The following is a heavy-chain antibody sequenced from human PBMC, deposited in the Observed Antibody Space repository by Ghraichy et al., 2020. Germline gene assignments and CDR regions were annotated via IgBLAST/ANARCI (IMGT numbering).Heavy chain of an antibody. CDR1: GFTFSHHG. J-gene: IGHJ4*02. CDR2: VSSAGSVT. V-gene: IGHV3-30*18. CDR3: AKEGTLGVYSFDF. D-gene: IGHD3-10*01. Sequence: GESLNISCEASGFTFSHHGMHWVRQAPGKGLEWVAVVSSAGSVTYYADSVKGRFTIFRDNAKNSLYLQMNSLRTEDTAVYFCAKEGTLGVYSFDFWGQGTLVTVSS.